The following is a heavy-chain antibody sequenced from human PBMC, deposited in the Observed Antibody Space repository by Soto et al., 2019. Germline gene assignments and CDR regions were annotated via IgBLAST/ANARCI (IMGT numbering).Heavy chain of an antibody. J-gene: IGHJ4*02. V-gene: IGHV1-18*01. CDR1: DYTFTNYG. CDR2: ISAYNGSP. CDR3: ARGGDSSSWYFVS. D-gene: IGHD6-13*01. Sequence: QVQVVQSGAEVKKPGASVKVSCKASDYTFTNYGISWVRQAPGQGLEWMGWISAYNGSPNYAQKFKGRVTMTTDTSTRTAYMELRSLRSDDTAVYYCARGGDSSSWYFVSWGQGTLVTVSS.